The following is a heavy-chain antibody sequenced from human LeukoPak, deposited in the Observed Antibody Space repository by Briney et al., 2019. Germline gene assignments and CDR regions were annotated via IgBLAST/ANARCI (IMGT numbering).Heavy chain of an antibody. V-gene: IGHV1-58*01. CDR1: GFTFTSSA. D-gene: IGHD2-15*01. Sequence: GASVKVSCTASGFTFTSSAVQWVRQARGQRLEWIGWIVVGSGNTNYAQKFQERVTITRDMSTSTAYMELSSLRSEDTAVYYCAACARSGGSCYPLYWGQGTLVTVSS. J-gene: IGHJ4*02. CDR3: AACARSGGSCYPLY. CDR2: IVVGSGNT.